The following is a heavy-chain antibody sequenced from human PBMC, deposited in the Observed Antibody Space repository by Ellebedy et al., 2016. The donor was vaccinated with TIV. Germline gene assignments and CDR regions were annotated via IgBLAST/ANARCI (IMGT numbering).Heavy chain of an antibody. J-gene: IGHJ3*02. D-gene: IGHD4-17*01. CDR3: ARGLDYGDFEDAFDI. Sequence: GGSLRLXXAASGFTFSSYGMHWVRQASGKGLEWVAVIWYDGSNKYYADSVKGRFTISRDNSKNTLYLQMNSLRAEDTAVYYCARGLDYGDFEDAFDIWGQGTMVTVSS. CDR1: GFTFSSYG. V-gene: IGHV3-33*01. CDR2: IWYDGSNK.